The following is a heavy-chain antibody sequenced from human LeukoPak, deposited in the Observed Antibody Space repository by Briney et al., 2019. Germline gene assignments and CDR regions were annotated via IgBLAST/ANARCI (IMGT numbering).Heavy chain of an antibody. Sequence: PGGSLRLSCAASGLTFSNYWMDCVRQAPGKGLEWVANIKQDGSEKYYVDSVKGRFTISRDNAENSLYLQMNSLRVEDTAVYYCAARSSGNPYFWGQGTLVTVSS. J-gene: IGHJ4*02. CDR3: AARSSGNPYF. CDR1: GLTFSNYW. V-gene: IGHV3-7*03. CDR2: IKQDGSEK. D-gene: IGHD1-26*01.